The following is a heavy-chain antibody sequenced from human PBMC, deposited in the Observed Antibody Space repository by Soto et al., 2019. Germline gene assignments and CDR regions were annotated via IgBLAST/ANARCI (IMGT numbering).Heavy chain of an antibody. CDR1: GGSFSGYY. V-gene: IGHV4-34*01. Sequence: SETLSLTCAVYGGSFSGYYWSWIRQPPGKGLEWIGEINHSGSTNYNPSLKSRVTISVDTSKNQFSLKLSSVTAADTAVYYCARGRVIDYWGQGTLVTVSS. J-gene: IGHJ4*02. CDR3: ARGRVIDY. D-gene: IGHD6-13*01. CDR2: INHSGST.